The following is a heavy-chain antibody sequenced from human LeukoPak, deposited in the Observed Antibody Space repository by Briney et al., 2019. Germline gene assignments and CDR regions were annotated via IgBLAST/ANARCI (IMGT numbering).Heavy chain of an antibody. V-gene: IGHV3-23*01. J-gene: IGHJ4*02. CDR1: GFTFRSHW. D-gene: IGHD5-12*01. CDR3: AKCGNSGCHLIDY. Sequence: GESLRLSCAASGFTFRSHWMHWVRQAPGKGLEWVSAISGRTGSTYYSDSVKGRFTISRDNSKSTLYLQMDSLRAEDTAVYYCAKCGNSGCHLIDYWGQGTLVTVSS. CDR2: ISGRTGST.